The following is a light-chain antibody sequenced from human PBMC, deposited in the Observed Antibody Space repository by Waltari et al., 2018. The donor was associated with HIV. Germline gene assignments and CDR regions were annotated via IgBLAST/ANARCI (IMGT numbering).Light chain of an antibody. CDR1: QTVSSSH. CDR3: HQYGSSPET. V-gene: IGKV3-20*01. CDR2: GAS. J-gene: IGKJ1*01. Sequence: DTALTQSPGTLSLSPGEAAILSCRTSQTVSSSHLGWYQQKPGQAPRLLVYGASTRAAGIPDRFSGSWSVADFTLSISRLEPEDFAVYYCHQYGSSPETFGQGTKV.